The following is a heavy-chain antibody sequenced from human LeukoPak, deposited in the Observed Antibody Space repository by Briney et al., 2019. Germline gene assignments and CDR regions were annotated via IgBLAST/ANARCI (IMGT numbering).Heavy chain of an antibody. Sequence: SGTLSLTCIVSGGSISSYYWSWIRQPAGKGLEWIGQIHTSGSTNYNPSLKSRVAMSVDTSMNQFSLELSSVTAADTAVYYCAGRAQTTGWSFDYWGQGALVTVSS. J-gene: IGHJ4*02. CDR2: IHTSGST. CDR1: GGSISSYY. D-gene: IGHD6-19*01. V-gene: IGHV4-4*07. CDR3: AGRAQTTGWSFDY.